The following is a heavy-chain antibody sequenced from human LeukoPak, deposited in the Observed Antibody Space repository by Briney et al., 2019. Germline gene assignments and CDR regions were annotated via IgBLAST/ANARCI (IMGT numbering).Heavy chain of an antibody. V-gene: IGHV3-73*01. CDR3: TRQLRSTTATDDVGVDY. CDR2: IRSKANSYAT. Sequence: GGSLRLSCAASGFTFSGSAMHWVRQASGKGLEWVGRIRSKANSYATAYAASVKGRFTISRDDSKNTAYLQMNSLKTEDTAVYYCTRQLRSTTATDDVGVDYWGQGTLVTVSS. CDR1: GFTFSGSA. D-gene: IGHD4-17*01. J-gene: IGHJ4*02.